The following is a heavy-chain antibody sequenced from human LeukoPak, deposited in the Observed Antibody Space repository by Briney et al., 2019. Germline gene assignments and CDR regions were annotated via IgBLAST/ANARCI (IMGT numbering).Heavy chain of an antibody. J-gene: IGHJ4*02. Sequence: GASVTVSCKASGYTFTSYGISWVRQAPGQGLEWMGWISAYNGNRNYAQKLQGRVTMTTDTSTSTAYMELRSLRSDDTAVYYCARDWGRRITIFGVVTRPFDYWGQGTLVTVSS. D-gene: IGHD3-3*01. CDR3: ARDWGRRITIFGVVTRPFDY. CDR2: ISAYNGNR. CDR1: GYTFTSYG. V-gene: IGHV1-18*01.